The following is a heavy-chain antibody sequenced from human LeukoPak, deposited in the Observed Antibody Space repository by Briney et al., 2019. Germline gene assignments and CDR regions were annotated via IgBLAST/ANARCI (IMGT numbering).Heavy chain of an antibody. CDR3: ARVDYGAATNWFDP. D-gene: IGHD4/OR15-4a*01. CDR2: VYYSGTT. J-gene: IGHJ5*02. Sequence: PSETLSLTCTVSGGSIGTFYWSWIRQPPGNGLEWIGYVYYSGTTNYNPSLKSRLSMSVDTSKNQFSLNLSSVTAADTGVYFCARVDYGAATNWFDPWGQGILVTVSS. V-gene: IGHV4-59*01. CDR1: GGSIGTFY.